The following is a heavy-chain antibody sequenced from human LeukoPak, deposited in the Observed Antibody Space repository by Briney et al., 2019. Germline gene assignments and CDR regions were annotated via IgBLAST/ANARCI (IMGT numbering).Heavy chain of an antibody. J-gene: IGHJ6*02. D-gene: IGHD6-6*01. CDR1: GYTLTELS. Sequence: ASVKVSCKVSGYTLTELSMHWVRQAPGQGLEWMGIINPSGGSTSYAQKFQGRVTMTRDTSTSTVYMELSGLRSEDTAVYYCARGRTVHDYYYYYGMDVWGQGTTVTVSS. V-gene: IGHV1-46*01. CDR3: ARGRTVHDYYYYYGMDV. CDR2: INPSGGST.